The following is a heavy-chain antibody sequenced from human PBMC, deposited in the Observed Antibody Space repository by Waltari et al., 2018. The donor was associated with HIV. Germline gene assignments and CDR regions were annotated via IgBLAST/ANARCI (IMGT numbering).Heavy chain of an antibody. D-gene: IGHD6-13*01. V-gene: IGHV4-31*01. J-gene: IGHJ3*02. CDR1: GGSISSGGYY. Sequence: QVQLQESGPGLVKPSQTLSLTCTVSGGSISSGGYYWSWIRQYPGKGLEWIGYIYYSGSTYYNPSLKSLVTISVDTSKNQFSLKLSSVTAADTAVYYCARQTRSSSWYRDAFDIWGQGTMVTVSS. CDR2: IYYSGST. CDR3: ARQTRSSSWYRDAFDI.